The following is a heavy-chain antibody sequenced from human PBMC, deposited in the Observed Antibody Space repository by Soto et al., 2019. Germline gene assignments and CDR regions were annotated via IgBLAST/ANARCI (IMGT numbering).Heavy chain of an antibody. D-gene: IGHD3-10*01. Sequence: EVQLVESGGGLVKPGGSLRLSCAASGFTFSNAWMNWVRQAPGKGLEWVGRIKSKTDGGTTYYAAPVKGRFTISRDDSKNTLYLQRNSLKTEDTAVYYCTTDVSLLWFGELSLDYWGQGALVTVSS. V-gene: IGHV3-15*07. CDR2: IKSKTDGGTT. CDR3: TTDVSLLWFGELSLDY. CDR1: GFTFSNAW. J-gene: IGHJ4*02.